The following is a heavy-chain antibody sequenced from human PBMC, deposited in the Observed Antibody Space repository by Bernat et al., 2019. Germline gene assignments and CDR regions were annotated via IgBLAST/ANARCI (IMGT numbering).Heavy chain of an antibody. Sequence: QVQLVQSGAEVKKPAASVKVSCKASGYTFTDYYIHWVRQAPGQGLEWMGWINPHSGATNYAQKFQDRVTMTRDTSISTAYMELSRLRSDDAAVYYGARDRGDVAIVWGQGTLVTVSS. D-gene: IGHD2-21*02. CDR1: GYTFTDYY. V-gene: IGHV1-2*02. CDR2: INPHSGAT. J-gene: IGHJ4*02. CDR3: ARDRGDVAIV.